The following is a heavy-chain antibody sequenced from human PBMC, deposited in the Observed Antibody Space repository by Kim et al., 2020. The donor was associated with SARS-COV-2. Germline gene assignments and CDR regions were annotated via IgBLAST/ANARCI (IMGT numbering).Heavy chain of an antibody. D-gene: IGHD2-21*01. Sequence: ASVKVSCKASGYSFSSFYINWVRQIPGQGLEWMGIINPRGGTSRPAQRFQGRITMTRDASTTTVHLELSRIRSDDTAVYYCARGGGPREVVAGTDPFDTWGQGTMVIVSS. J-gene: IGHJ3*02. CDR3: ARGGGPREVVAGTDPFDT. V-gene: IGHV1-46*01. CDR1: GYSFSSFY. CDR2: INPRGGTS.